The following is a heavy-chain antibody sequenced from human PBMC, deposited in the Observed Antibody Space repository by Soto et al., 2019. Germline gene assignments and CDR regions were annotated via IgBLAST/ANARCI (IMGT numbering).Heavy chain of an antibody. D-gene: IGHD5-12*01. CDR2: IFYTGIT. CDR1: GGSVSSSSYY. V-gene: IGHV4-61*01. Sequence: QVQLQESGPGLVKPSETLSLTCTVSGGSVSSSSYYWSWIRQPPGKGPEWIAYIFYTGITSYNPSLKSRVTISIDTSNNQFFLKLSSVTAADTAIYYCARVDVEVAIDCWGQGALVTASS. J-gene: IGHJ4*02. CDR3: ARVDVEVAIDC.